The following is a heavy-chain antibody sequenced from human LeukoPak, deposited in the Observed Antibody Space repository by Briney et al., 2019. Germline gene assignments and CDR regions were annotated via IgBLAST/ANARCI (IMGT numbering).Heavy chain of an antibody. CDR3: ARVKAVAGKRAYYFDY. CDR2: INWNGGST. J-gene: IGHJ4*02. V-gene: IGHV3-20*04. D-gene: IGHD6-19*01. CDR1: GFTFDDYG. Sequence: GGSLRLSCAASGFTFDDYGMSWVRQAPGKGLEWVSGINWNGGSTGYADSVKGRFTISRDNAKNSLYLQMNSLRAEDTALYYCARVKAVAGKRAYYFDYWGQGTPVTVSS.